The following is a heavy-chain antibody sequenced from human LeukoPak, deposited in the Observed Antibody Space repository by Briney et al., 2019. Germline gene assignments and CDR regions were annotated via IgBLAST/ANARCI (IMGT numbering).Heavy chain of an antibody. Sequence: PSETLSLTCTVSGGSISSSSYYWGWIRQPPGKGLEWIGSIYYSGSTNYNPSLKSRVTISVDTSKNQFSLKLSSVTVADTAVYYCARLVMVRASSGDGGERYYYYYMDVWGKGTTVTISS. D-gene: IGHD3-10*01. CDR2: IYYSGST. CDR3: ARLVMVRASSGDGGERYYYYYMDV. CDR1: GGSISSSSYY. V-gene: IGHV4-39*07. J-gene: IGHJ6*03.